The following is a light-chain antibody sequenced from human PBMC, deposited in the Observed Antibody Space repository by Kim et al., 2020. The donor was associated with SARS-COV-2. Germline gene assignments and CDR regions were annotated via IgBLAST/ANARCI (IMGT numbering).Light chain of an antibody. J-gene: IGLJ2*01. CDR1: VPAKKY. Sequence: SYELTQPSSVSVSPGQTARITCSGDVPAKKYARWFQQKPGQAPVLVIYKDSERPSGIPERFSGSSSGTTVTLTISGAQVEDEADYYCYSAADNNVVFGGGTQLTVL. V-gene: IGLV3-27*01. CDR3: YSAADNNVV. CDR2: KDS.